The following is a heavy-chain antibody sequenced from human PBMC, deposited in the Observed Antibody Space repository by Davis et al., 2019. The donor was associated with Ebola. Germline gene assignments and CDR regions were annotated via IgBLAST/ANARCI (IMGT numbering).Heavy chain of an antibody. V-gene: IGHV3-33*06. Sequence: GESLKISCAASGFTFSSYGMHWVRQAPGKGLEWVAVIWYDGSNKYYADSVKGRFTISRDNSKNTLYLQMNSLRAEDTAVYYCAKDGITMIVVAVFDYWGQGTLVTVSS. D-gene: IGHD3-22*01. J-gene: IGHJ4*02. CDR1: GFTFSSYG. CDR2: IWYDGSNK. CDR3: AKDGITMIVVAVFDY.